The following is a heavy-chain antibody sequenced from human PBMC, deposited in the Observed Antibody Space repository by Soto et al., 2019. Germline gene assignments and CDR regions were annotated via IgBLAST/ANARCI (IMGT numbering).Heavy chain of an antibody. V-gene: IGHV4-61*01. D-gene: IGHD3-16*01. CDR2: IYRSGCT. Sequence: QVQLQESGPGLVRPSETLSLTCTVSGASLTSGCYYWSWVRQPPGKGLEWFACIYRSGCTNYNPTLTSRATRSVDPSKNQFSLRLTSVTPADTAMYYCARWKYSYADLPGDWFDSWGQGTLVTVSS. CDR1: GASLTSGCYY. CDR3: ARWKYSYADLPGDWFDS. J-gene: IGHJ5*01.